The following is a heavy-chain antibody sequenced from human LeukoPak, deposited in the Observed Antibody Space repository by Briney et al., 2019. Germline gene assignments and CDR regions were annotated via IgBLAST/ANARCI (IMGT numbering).Heavy chain of an antibody. CDR3: AKEDCSAGGCYYSYFDS. J-gene: IGHJ4*02. Sequence: GGSLRLSCAASGFTFSTYAMTWVRQAPGKGLEWVSLISVPGGSTYYADSVKGRFTISRDNSKNTLYLQMNSLRAEDTAVYYCAKEDCSAGGCYYSYFDSWGQGVLVTVSS. CDR1: GFTFSTYA. D-gene: IGHD2-15*01. V-gene: IGHV3-23*01. CDR2: ISVPGGST.